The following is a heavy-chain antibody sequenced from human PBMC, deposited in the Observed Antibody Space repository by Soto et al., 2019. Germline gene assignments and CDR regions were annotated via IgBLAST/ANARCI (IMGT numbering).Heavy chain of an antibody. CDR1: GGSISSSNW. CDR2: VYHSGSTT. Sequence: QVQLQESGPGLLKPSWTLSLTCAVSGGSISSSNWWPGFLQPPVKGLEWIGEVYHSGSTTNYNPSLKSRVTIAVDKSKNQFSLNLSSVTAADTAVYYCANWCIAVAGTRSDHWGQGTLVTVSS. V-gene: IGHV4-4*02. J-gene: IGHJ4*02. CDR3: ANWCIAVAGTRSDH. D-gene: IGHD6-19*01.